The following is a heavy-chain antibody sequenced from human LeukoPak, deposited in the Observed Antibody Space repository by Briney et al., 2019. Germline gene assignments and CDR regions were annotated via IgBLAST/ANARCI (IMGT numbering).Heavy chain of an antibody. CDR3: ARDFFVSGESFFGS. D-gene: IGHD3-10*01. Sequence: GGSLRLSCAASGFTFSSYWMHWVRQAPGKGLVWVPRINTDGSTTTYADSVKGRFAISRDNAKSTLYLHMNSLRAEDTAEYFCARDFFVSGESFFGSWGQGTLVTVSS. J-gene: IGHJ5*01. CDR2: INTDGSTT. V-gene: IGHV3-74*01. CDR1: GFTFSSYW.